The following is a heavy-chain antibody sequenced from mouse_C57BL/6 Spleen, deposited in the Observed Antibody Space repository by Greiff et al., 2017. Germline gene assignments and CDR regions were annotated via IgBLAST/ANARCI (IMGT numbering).Heavy chain of an antibody. CDR1: GYTFTSYW. Sequence: QVQLQQPGAELVKPGASVNMSCKASGYTFTSYWITWVKQRPGQGLEWIGDIYPGSGSTNYNEKFKSKATLTVDTSSSTAYMQLSSLTSEDSAVYYCARSPLFTTVVDYAMDYWGQGTSVTVSS. CDR3: ARSPLFTTVVDYAMDY. D-gene: IGHD1-1*01. J-gene: IGHJ4*01. CDR2: IYPGSGST. V-gene: IGHV1-55*01.